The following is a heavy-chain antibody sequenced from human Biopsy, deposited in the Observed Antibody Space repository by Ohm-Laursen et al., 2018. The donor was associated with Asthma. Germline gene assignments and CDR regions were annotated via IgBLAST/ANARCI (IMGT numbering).Heavy chain of an antibody. J-gene: IGHJ1*01. CDR2: INYRGDT. Sequence: SDTLSLTCAISGRSFTHYFWMWIRQPPGKGLEWIGEINYRGDTNYNPSLESRVSISVDTSTCHFSLRLNSVTAADTAVYYCVRGEEVAGTYFKDWDQGTLVTVSS. CDR1: GRSFTHYF. CDR3: VRGEEVAGTYFKD. D-gene: IGHD6-19*01. V-gene: IGHV4-34*01.